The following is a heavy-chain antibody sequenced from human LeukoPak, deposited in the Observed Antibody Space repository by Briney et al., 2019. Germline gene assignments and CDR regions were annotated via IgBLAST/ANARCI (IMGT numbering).Heavy chain of an antibody. J-gene: IGHJ3*02. V-gene: IGHV4-61*02. CDR1: GGSISSGSYY. CDR2: MYTSGST. CDR3: ARSDGYGLVGI. Sequence: PSQTLSLTCTVSGGSISSGSYYWSWVRQPAGKGLEWIGRMYTSGSTNYNPSLKSRVTISVDTPKNHFSLTLSSVTAADTAVYYCARSDGYGLVGIWGQGTMVTVSS. D-gene: IGHD3-10*01.